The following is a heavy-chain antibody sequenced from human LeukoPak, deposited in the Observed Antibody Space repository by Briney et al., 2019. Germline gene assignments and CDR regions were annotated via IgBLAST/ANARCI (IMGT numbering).Heavy chain of an antibody. CDR2: ISCYNGDT. V-gene: IGHV1-18*01. Sequence: ASVKVSCKASGYTFTHHGISWVRQAPGQGLEWMGWISCYNGDTIYAQNVQGRVTMTTDASTRTAYIELRNLRSDDTAMYYCARDPSNSSGYHAHFDSWGQGNLVTVSS. CDR3: ARDPSNSSGYHAHFDS. D-gene: IGHD3-22*01. CDR1: GYTFTHHG. J-gene: IGHJ4*02.